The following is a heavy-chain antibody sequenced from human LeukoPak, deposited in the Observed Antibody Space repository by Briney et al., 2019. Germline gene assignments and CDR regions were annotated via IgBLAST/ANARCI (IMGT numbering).Heavy chain of an antibody. D-gene: IGHD5-18*01. CDR1: GFTFSSYS. V-gene: IGHV3-21*04. CDR2: ISSSSSYI. CDR3: ARDRSYGSFDY. Sequence: GGSLRLSCAASGFTFSSYSMNWVRQAPGKGLEWVSSISSSSSYIYYADSVKGRFTISRDNAKDSLYLQMNSLRAEDTALYHCARDRSYGSFDYWGQGTLVTVSS. J-gene: IGHJ4*02.